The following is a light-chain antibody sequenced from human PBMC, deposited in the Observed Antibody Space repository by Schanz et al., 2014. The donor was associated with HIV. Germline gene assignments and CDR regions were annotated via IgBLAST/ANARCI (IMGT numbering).Light chain of an antibody. CDR2: DVI. J-gene: IGLJ3*02. CDR1: SSDVGGYNY. CDR3: SSYTTNGTWL. Sequence: QSVLTQPASVSGSPGQSVTISCTGTSSDVGGYNYVSWYQQHPGKAPKLMIYDVINRPSGSSNRFSGSKSGSTASLAIFGLQAEDEADYYCSSYTTNGTWLFGGGTKLTVL. V-gene: IGLV2-14*03.